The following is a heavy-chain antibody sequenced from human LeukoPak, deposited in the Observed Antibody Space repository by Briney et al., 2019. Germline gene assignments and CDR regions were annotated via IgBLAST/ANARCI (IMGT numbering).Heavy chain of an antibody. V-gene: IGHV3-23*01. Sequence: GGSLRLSCAASGFTCSNCAMSWVRQAPGKGLEWVSVISGSGATSYYADSVKGRFTFSRDNFKNTLYLQMNSLRAEDTAIYYCAKDPTPGVVAEKYYFDYWGQGTLVTVSS. J-gene: IGHJ4*02. D-gene: IGHD5-12*01. CDR1: GFTCSNCA. CDR3: AKDPTPGVVAEKYYFDY. CDR2: ISGSGATS.